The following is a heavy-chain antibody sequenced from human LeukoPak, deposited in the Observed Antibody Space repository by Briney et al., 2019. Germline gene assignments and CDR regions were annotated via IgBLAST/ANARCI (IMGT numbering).Heavy chain of an antibody. CDR2: ISGSGGGT. V-gene: IGHV3-23*01. Sequence: GGSLRLSCAASGFTFSTDAMTWVRQAPGKGLQWVSAISGSGGGTYYEDSVKGRFTISRGNSKNMMYLQMNSLRAEDTAVYYCARDSSGWSKNYWGQGTLVTVSS. J-gene: IGHJ4*02. CDR1: GFTFSTDA. CDR3: ARDSSGWSKNY. D-gene: IGHD6-19*01.